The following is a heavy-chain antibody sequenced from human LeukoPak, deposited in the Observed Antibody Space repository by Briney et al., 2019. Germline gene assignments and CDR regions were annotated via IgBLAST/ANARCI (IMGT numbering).Heavy chain of an antibody. J-gene: IGHJ3*02. CDR2: IYPGDSDT. CDR1: GYSFTSYW. V-gene: IGHV5-51*01. Sequence: GESLKISCKGSGYSFTSYWIGWVRQMPGKGLEWMGIIYPGDSDTTYSPSFQGQVKISSDKSTTTAYLQWISLKASDTAMYYCARRITVVRGTGAFDIWGQGTMVTVSS. CDR3: ARRITVVRGTGAFDI. D-gene: IGHD3-10*01.